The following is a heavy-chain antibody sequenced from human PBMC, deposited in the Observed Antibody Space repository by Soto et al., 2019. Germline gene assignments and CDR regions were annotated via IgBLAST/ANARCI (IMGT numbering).Heavy chain of an antibody. V-gene: IGHV4-34*01. CDR1: GGSFSGYY. D-gene: IGHD3-3*01. Sequence: SETLSLTCAVYGGSFSGYYWSWIRQPPGKGLEWIGEINHSGGTTYNPSLKSRVTISVDTSKNQFSLNLSSVTAADTAVYYCARRGGSHYDFWSGYYVYNWFDPWGQGTLVTVSS. CDR2: INHSGGT. CDR3: ARRGGSHYDFWSGYYVYNWFDP. J-gene: IGHJ5*02.